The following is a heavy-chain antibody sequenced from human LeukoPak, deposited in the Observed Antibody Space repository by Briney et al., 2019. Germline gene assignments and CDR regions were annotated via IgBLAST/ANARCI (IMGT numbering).Heavy chain of an antibody. Sequence: PSETLSLTCTVSGGSTSSYYWSSIRQPPGKGLEWIGYIYYSGSTNYNPSLKSRVTISVDTSKNQFSLKLSSVTAADTAVYYCARDQGVEWEPHFDYWGQGTLVTVSS. CDR2: IYYSGST. D-gene: IGHD1-14*01. V-gene: IGHV4-59*01. CDR3: ARDQGVEWEPHFDY. CDR1: GGSTSSYY. J-gene: IGHJ4*02.